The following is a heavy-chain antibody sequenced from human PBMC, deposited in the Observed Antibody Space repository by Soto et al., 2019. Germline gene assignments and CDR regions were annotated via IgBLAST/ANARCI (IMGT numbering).Heavy chain of an antibody. Sequence: EVQLVESGGASVQPGGSLTLSCAVSGFPIDKAWMGWVRQRPGKGLEWVARLKSVSDGGRAEDTATVRDTFTISRDDSKKTLYLQINSMRAEAPDVYFCTTMRWNFWCTDWGRGTLVTVSS. CDR1: GFPIDKAW. J-gene: IGHJ4*02. CDR2: LKSVSDGGRA. V-gene: IGHV3-15*02. CDR3: TTMRWNFWCTD. D-gene: IGHD3-3*01.